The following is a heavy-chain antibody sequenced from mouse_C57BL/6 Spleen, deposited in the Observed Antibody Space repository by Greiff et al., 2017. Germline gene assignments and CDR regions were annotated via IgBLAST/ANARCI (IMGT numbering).Heavy chain of an antibody. CDR3: ARSLYYFDY. V-gene: IGHV1-50*01. CDR2: IDPSDSYT. J-gene: IGHJ2*01. Sequence: QVQLQQPGAELVKPGASVKLSCKASGYTFTSYWMQWVKQRPGQGLEWIGEIDPSDSYTNYNQKFKGKATLTVDTSSSTAYMQRSSLTSEDSAVYYCARSLYYFDYWGQGTTLTVSS. D-gene: IGHD6-2*01. CDR1: GYTFTSYW.